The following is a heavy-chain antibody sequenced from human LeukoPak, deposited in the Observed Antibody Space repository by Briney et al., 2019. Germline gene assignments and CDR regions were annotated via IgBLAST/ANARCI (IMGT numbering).Heavy chain of an antibody. CDR3: AREIMFLESRYFDL. V-gene: IGHV4-39*07. D-gene: IGHD3-16*01. Sequence: PSETLSLTCTVSGGSISSSSYYWGWIRQPPGKGLEWIGSIYYSGCTYYNPSLKSRVTISVDTSKNQFSLKLSSVTAADTAVYYCAREIMFLESRYFDLWGRGTLVTVSS. CDR1: GGSISSSSYY. J-gene: IGHJ2*01. CDR2: IYYSGCT.